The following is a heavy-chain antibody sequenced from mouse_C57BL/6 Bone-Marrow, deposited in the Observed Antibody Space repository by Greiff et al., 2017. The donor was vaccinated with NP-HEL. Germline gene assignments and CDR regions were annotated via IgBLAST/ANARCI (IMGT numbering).Heavy chain of an antibody. CDR3: ARAPLYSGYAMDY. Sequence: EVHLVESEGGLVQPGSSMKLSCTASGFTFSDYYMAWVRQVPEKGLEWVANINYDGSSTYYLDSLKSRFIISRDNAKNILYLQMSSLKSEDTATYYCARAPLYSGYAMDYWGQGTSVTVSS. CDR2: INYDGSST. J-gene: IGHJ4*01. D-gene: IGHD2-12*01. V-gene: IGHV5-16*01. CDR1: GFTFSDYY.